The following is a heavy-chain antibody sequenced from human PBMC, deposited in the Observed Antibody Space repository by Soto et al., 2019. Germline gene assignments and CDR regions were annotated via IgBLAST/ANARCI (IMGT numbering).Heavy chain of an antibody. CDR1: GFTFSSYS. D-gene: IGHD1-20*01. V-gene: IGHV3-21*01. CDR2: ISSSSSYI. Sequence: PGGSLRLSCAASGFTFSSYSMNWVRQAPGKGPEWVSSISSSSSYIYYADSVKGRFTISRGNAKNSLYLQMNSLRAEDTAVYYCAREADNWNRGYGNWGKGTTVTVAS. CDR3: AREADNWNRGYGN. J-gene: IGHJ6*04.